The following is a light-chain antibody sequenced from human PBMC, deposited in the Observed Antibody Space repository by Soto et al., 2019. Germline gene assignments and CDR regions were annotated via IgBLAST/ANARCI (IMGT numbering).Light chain of an antibody. Sequence: EIVFTQSPATLSLSPGERATLSCRASQSVSSYLAWYQQKPGQAPRLLIYDASKRATGIPARFSGSGFGTDYTLTISSLEPEDFAVYYCKQRNKWRTFGQGTKVEIK. CDR2: DAS. CDR3: KQRNKWRT. CDR1: QSVSSY. J-gene: IGKJ1*01. V-gene: IGKV3-11*01.